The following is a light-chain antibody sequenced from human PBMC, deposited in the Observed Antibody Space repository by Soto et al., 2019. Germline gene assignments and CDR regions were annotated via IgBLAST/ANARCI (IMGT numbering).Light chain of an antibody. CDR3: QQYNGDSRG. CDR1: QNINIW. CDR2: NAA. J-gene: IGKJ1*01. Sequence: DIQMTQSPSTLSASVGDRVTITCRASQNINIWLAWYQQKPGKAPKLLIYNAAYLESGVPSRFSGSGSGTEFTLTISSLQPDDFAIYYCQQYNGDSRGFGQGTKVEIK. V-gene: IGKV1-5*01.